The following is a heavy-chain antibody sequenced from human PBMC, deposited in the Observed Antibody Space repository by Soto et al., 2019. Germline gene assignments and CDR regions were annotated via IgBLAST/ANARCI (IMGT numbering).Heavy chain of an antibody. Sequence: PSETLSLTCTVSGGSISDDYWSWVRQPPGKGLEWIGHISHSGSTNYNPSLKSRVTISVDTSKRQFSLKLSSVTAADTAVYYCAREARGVIRGMDVWGQGTTVTVSS. D-gene: IGHD3-10*01. CDR3: AREARGVIRGMDV. J-gene: IGHJ6*02. CDR2: ISHSGST. CDR1: GGSISDDY. V-gene: IGHV4-59*01.